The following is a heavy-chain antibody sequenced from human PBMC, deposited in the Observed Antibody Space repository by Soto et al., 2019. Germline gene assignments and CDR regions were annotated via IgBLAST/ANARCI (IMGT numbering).Heavy chain of an antibody. CDR3: ARREYYYDSSGYPTAGMDV. Sequence: GGSLRLSCAASGFTFSISGMHWVRQAAGKGPEWVALISYDGSEKYHADSVKGRFTVSRDNSRNTLYLQMNSLKASDTAMYYCARREYYYDSSGYPTAGMDVWGQGTTVTVSS. CDR2: ISYDGSEK. V-gene: IGHV3-33*01. D-gene: IGHD3-22*01. J-gene: IGHJ6*02. CDR1: GFTFSISG.